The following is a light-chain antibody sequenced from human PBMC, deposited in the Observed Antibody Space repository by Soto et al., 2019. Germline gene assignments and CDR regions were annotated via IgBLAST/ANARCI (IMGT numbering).Light chain of an antibody. Sequence: QSVLTQPPSVSGTPGQRVTISCSGSNSNIGSNAVSWYQQLPGTAPKSLIYSNNQRPSGVPDRISGSKSGTSASLAISGLQSEYEAEYYCAAWDDSLRGRVFGGGTKVTVL. CDR2: SNN. V-gene: IGLV1-44*01. CDR3: AAWDDSLRGRV. CDR1: NSNIGSNA. J-gene: IGLJ2*01.